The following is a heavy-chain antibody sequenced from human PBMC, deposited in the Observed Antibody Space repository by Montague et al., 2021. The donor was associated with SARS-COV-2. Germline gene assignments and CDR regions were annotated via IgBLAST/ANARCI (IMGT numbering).Heavy chain of an antibody. CDR3: ARLGDGVVPSPILGVGPYLFYCYMDV. J-gene: IGHJ6*03. D-gene: IGHD3-10*01. CDR2: IHHGGST. Sequence: SETLSLTCAVHGGSFSTYSWNWIRQPPGKGLELIGEIHHGGSTNYNPSLKSRVTISADTSTNQFSLKLTSVAAADTAVYSCARLGDGVVPSPILGVGPYLFYCYMDVWGKGTTVTVSS. V-gene: IGHV4-34*01. CDR1: GGSFSTYS.